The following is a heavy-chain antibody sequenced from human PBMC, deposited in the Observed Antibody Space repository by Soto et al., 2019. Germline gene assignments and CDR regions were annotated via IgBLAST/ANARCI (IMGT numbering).Heavy chain of an antibody. CDR1: GFTFSSYG. Sequence: QVQLVESGGGVVQPGRYLRLSCAASGFTFSSYGMHWVRQAPGKGLEWVAVISYDGSNKYYADSVKGRFTISRDNYKKTLYLQMNSLRAEDTAVYYCAKTGIAAAGTRADYYYGMDVWGQGTTVTVSS. J-gene: IGHJ6*02. V-gene: IGHV3-30*18. D-gene: IGHD6-13*01. CDR3: AKTGIAAAGTRADYYYGMDV. CDR2: ISYDGSNK.